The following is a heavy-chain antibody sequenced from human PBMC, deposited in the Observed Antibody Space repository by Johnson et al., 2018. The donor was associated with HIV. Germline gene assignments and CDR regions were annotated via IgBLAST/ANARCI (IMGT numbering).Heavy chain of an antibody. CDR2: ISGNGGTT. Sequence: MQLVESGGGLVQPGGSLRLSCAASGFTFSSYAMSWVRQAPGKGLEWVSVISGNGGTTYYADSVKGRFTIPRDNSKNTLYLQMDSLRGEDSALYYCARGRKDIDAADGLDNDAFDMWGQGTLVTVSS. V-gene: IGHV3-23*04. CDR1: GFTFSSYA. D-gene: IGHD6-13*01. CDR3: ARGRKDIDAADGLDNDAFDM. J-gene: IGHJ3*02.